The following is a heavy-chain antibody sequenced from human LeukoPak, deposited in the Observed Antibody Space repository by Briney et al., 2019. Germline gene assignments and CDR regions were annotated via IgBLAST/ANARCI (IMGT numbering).Heavy chain of an antibody. Sequence: PSETLSLTCAVYGGSFSGYYWSWIRQPPGKGLEWIGEINHSGSTNYNPSLKSRVTISVDTSKNQFSLKLSSVTAADTAVYYCARYSSGWYYYYYMDVWGKGTTVTISS. D-gene: IGHD6-19*01. CDR3: ARYSSGWYYYYYMDV. V-gene: IGHV4-34*01. J-gene: IGHJ6*03. CDR1: GGSFSGYY. CDR2: INHSGST.